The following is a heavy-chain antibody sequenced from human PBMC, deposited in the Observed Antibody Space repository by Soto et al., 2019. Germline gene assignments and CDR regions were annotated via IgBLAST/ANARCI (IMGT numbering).Heavy chain of an antibody. J-gene: IGHJ5*02. CDR3: ARGKLWFGELLSNWFDP. Sequence: ASVKVSCKASGYTFTGYYMHWVRQAPGQGLEWMGWINPNSGGTNYAQKFQGWVTMTRDTSISTAYMELSRLRSDDTAVYYCARGKLWFGELLSNWFDPWGQGTLVTVSS. CDR1: GYTFTGYY. V-gene: IGHV1-2*04. CDR2: INPNSGGT. D-gene: IGHD3-10*01.